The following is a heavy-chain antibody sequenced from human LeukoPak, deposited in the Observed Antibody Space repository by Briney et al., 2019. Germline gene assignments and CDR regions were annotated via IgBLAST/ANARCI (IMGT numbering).Heavy chain of an antibody. CDR1: GGSIGSTAYY. Sequence: PSETLSLTCSVSGGSIGSTAYYWGWIRQPPGKGLEWIGSIYYTGITYYNPSLKSRVTISLDTSRNQFSLKLNSVTAPETAVYYCEGRRGDGDYRPEYWGQGTLVTVSS. D-gene: IGHD4-17*01. J-gene: IGHJ4*02. CDR3: EGRRGDGDYRPEY. V-gene: IGHV4-39*01. CDR2: IYYTGIT.